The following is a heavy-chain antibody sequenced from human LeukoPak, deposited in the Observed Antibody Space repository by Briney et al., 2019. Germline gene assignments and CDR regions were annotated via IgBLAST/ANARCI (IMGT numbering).Heavy chain of an antibody. CDR3: ARSEQWTGFFDN. CDR1: GGSISSGSYY. CDR2: IYTSGST. J-gene: IGHJ4*02. V-gene: IGHV4-61*02. D-gene: IGHD6-19*01. Sequence: SQTLSLTCTVSGGSISSGSYYWSCIQQPAGKGLEWIGRIYTSGSTNYNPSLKSRVNISVDTSKNQFSLKLSSVTAEDTAVYYCARSEQWTGFFDNWGQGTLVTVSS.